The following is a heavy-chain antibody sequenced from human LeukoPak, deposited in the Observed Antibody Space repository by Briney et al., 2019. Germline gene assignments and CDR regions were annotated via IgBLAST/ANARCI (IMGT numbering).Heavy chain of an antibody. D-gene: IGHD4-17*01. CDR1: GFTFSDYY. CDR3: ARDGYGDYTFDH. CDR2: ISSSGSTI. Sequence: GGSLRLSCAASGFTFSDYYLSWIRQAPGKGLEWVSYISSSGSTIYYADSVRGRFTISRDSAKNSLYLQMNSLRDEDTAVYYCARDGYGDYTFDHWGRGTLVTVSS. J-gene: IGHJ4*02. V-gene: IGHV3-11*04.